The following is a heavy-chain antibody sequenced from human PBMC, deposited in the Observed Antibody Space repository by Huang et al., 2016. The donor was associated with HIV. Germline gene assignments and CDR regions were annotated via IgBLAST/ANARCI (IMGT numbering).Heavy chain of an antibody. D-gene: IGHD1-26*01. CDR3: AKDGRGSGTYYDYFEY. CDR2: ISYDGSSK. J-gene: IGHJ4*02. V-gene: IGHV3-30*18. CDR1: GFTFNKFD. Sequence: QVQLVESGGGVVQPGRSLRLSCAAFGFTFNKFDMHWVRQAPGKGLEWVAIISYDGSSKYHADAMKGRFTISRDNSKNTVYLQMNSLRVEDTAVYYCAKDGRGSGTYYDYFEYWGQGTLVTVSS.